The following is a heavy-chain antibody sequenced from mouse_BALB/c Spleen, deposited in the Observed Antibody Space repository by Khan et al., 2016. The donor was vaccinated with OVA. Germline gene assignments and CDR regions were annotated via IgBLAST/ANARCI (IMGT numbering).Heavy chain of an antibody. V-gene: IGHV1S137*01. CDR1: DSPFTADA. CDR3: ARGEKFAY. D-gene: IGHD2-13*01. Sequence: QVQLQQSRDELVRPGVSVKIPCKGSDSPFTADATLWVKQSHATTLEWIGVISLYYGDADYRQKLKDKATLIVDRYSSPAYMELASLTFGDSAIYEWARGEKFAYWGQGTLVTVSA. J-gene: IGHJ3*01. CDR2: ISLYYGDA.